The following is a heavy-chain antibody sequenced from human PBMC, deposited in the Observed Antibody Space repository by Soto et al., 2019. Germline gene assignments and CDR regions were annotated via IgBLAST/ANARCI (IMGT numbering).Heavy chain of an antibody. CDR3: ATPGDSSGYYYEFVY. D-gene: IGHD3-22*01. Sequence: QVQLVQSGAEVKKPGSSVKVSCKASGGTFSSYAISWVRQAPGQGLEWMGGIIPIFGTANYAQKFQGRVTIAADESTSTAYMELSSLRSEDTAVYYCATPGDSSGYYYEFVYWGQGTLVTVSS. V-gene: IGHV1-69*01. CDR1: GGTFSSYA. J-gene: IGHJ4*02. CDR2: IIPIFGTA.